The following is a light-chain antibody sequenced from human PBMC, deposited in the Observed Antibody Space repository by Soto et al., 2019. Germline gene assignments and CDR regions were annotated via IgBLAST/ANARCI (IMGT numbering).Light chain of an antibody. V-gene: IGLV1-44*01. CDR1: GSSIGTNT. CDR2: GNN. CDR3: AAWDGSLNNVL. Sequence: QSVLTQPPSASGTPGQRVTISCSGSGSSIGTNTVNWYRQLPGTAPKLLIYGNNQRPSRVPDRFSGSKSGTSASLAISGLQSEDEAEYYCAAWDGSLNNVLFGGGTKVPVL. J-gene: IGLJ2*01.